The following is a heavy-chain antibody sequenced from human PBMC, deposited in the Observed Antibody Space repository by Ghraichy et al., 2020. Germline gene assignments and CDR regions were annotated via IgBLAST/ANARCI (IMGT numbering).Heavy chain of an antibody. CDR3: ARAFGGGGRGASYGMDV. CDR2: INPNSGGT. D-gene: IGHD2-15*01. Sequence: ASVKVSCKASGYTFTGYYMHWVRQAPGQGLEWMGWINPNSGGTNYAQKFQGRVTMTRDTSISTAYMELSRLRSDDTAVYYCARAFGGGGRGASYGMDVWGQGTTVTVSS. J-gene: IGHJ6*02. CDR1: GYTFTGYY. V-gene: IGHV1-2*02.